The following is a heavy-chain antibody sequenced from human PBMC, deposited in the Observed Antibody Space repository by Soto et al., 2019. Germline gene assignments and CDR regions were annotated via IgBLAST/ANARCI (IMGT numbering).Heavy chain of an antibody. D-gene: IGHD5-12*01. Sequence: QVQLVESGGGVVQXXXXLRLSCAASGFTFSSYGMHWVRQAPGKELEWVAVISYDGSNKYYADSVKGRFTISRDNSKNTLYLQMNSLRAEDTAVYYFAKDMGSGYFSYFDYWGQVTLVTVSS. CDR1: GFTFSSYG. V-gene: IGHV3-30*18. J-gene: IGHJ4*02. CDR3: AKDMGSGYFSYFDY. CDR2: ISYDGSNK.